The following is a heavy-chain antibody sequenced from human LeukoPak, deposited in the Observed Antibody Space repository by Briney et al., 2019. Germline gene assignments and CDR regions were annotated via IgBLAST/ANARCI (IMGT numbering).Heavy chain of an antibody. CDR1: GYSFTDYY. CDR2: INPNSGGT. CDR3: ARRHDFYGMDV. J-gene: IGHJ6*02. V-gene: IGHV1-2*06. D-gene: IGHD2-21*02. Sequence: ASVKVSCKASGYSFTDYYIHWVRQAPGQGLEWMGRINPNSGGTNYEQKFQGRVTMTRDTSINTAYMELSRLTSDDTAVLYCARRHDFYGMDVWGQGTTVTVSS.